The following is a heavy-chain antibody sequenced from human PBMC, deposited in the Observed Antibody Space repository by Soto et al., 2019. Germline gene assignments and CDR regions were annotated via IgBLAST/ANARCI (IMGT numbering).Heavy chain of an antibody. CDR3: AKDRGGSSWTLAYYYGMDV. J-gene: IGHJ6*02. Sequence: WGSLRLSCAASGFTFSTYSMNWVRQAPGKGLEWVSYINRAGTSIFYADFVRGRFTISRDNGKNSLYLQMDSLKDEDTAVYYCAKDRGGSSWTLAYYYGMDVWGQGTTVTVSS. D-gene: IGHD6-13*01. V-gene: IGHV3-48*02. CDR2: INRAGTSI. CDR1: GFTFSTYS.